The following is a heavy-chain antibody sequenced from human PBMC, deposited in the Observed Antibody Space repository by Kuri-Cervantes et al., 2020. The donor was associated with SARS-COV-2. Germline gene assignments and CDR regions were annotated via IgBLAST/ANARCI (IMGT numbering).Heavy chain of an antibody. Sequence: ASVKVSCKASGYTFTSYGISWVRQAPGQGLERMGWISAYNGNTNYAQKLQGRVTMTTDTSTSTAYMELRSLRSDDTAVYYCARSLVVPAANWFDPWGQGTLVTVSS. CDR1: GYTFTSYG. J-gene: IGHJ5*02. V-gene: IGHV1-18*01. CDR2: ISAYNGNT. CDR3: ARSLVVPAANWFDP. D-gene: IGHD2-2*01.